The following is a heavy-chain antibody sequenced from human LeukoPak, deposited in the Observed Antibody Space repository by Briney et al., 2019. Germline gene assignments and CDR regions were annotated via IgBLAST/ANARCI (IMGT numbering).Heavy chain of an antibody. V-gene: IGHV3-33*01. Sequence: GGSLRLSCAASGFTFSSYGMHWVRQAPGKGLEWVAVIWYDGSNKYYADSVKGRFTISRDNSKNTLYLQMNSLRAEDTAVYYCARDIRYDFWSGYLGFDLWGQGTLVTVSS. D-gene: IGHD3-3*01. CDR1: GFTFSSYG. CDR2: IWYDGSNK. CDR3: ARDIRYDFWSGYLGFDL. J-gene: IGHJ5*02.